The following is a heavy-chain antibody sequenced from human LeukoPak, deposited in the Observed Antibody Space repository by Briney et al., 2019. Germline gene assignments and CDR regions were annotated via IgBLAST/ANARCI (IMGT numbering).Heavy chain of an antibody. CDR2: ISTTSETI. Sequence: GGSLRLSCTTSGLRFSRYNFNWVRQAPGKGLEWLSYISTTSETIYYGDSVKGRFNISRDNAKNFLYLQMDSLRAEDTAVYFCATYHDTTGYFKEVFEMWGQGTFVTVSS. CDR1: GLRFSRYN. J-gene: IGHJ3*02. V-gene: IGHV3-48*01. CDR3: ATYHDTTGYFKEVFEM. D-gene: IGHD3-22*01.